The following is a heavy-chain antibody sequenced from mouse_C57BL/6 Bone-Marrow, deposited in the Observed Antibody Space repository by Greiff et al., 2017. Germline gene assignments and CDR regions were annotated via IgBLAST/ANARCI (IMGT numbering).Heavy chain of an antibody. J-gene: IGHJ4*01. CDR2: IKSYYGTT. CDR3: ARVMDY. Sequence: QLQQSGPELVKPGASVKISCKASGYSFTDHNMNWVKQSYGKSPEWIGVIKSYYGTTSYNQKFKGTATLTVDQSSSTAYTQVNSLTSEDSAVYYCARVMDYWGQGTSVTVSS. V-gene: IGHV1-39*01. CDR1: GYSFTDHN.